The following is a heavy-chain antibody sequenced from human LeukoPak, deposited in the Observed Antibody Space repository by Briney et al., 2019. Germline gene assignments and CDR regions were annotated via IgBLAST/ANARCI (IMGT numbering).Heavy chain of an antibody. D-gene: IGHD6-19*01. CDR2: IYYSGSN. CDR1: GGSISSYY. J-gene: IGHJ4*02. V-gene: IGHV4-59*08. CDR3: ARQSGAGFDY. Sequence: PAATLSLTCTISGGSISSYYWSWIRQPPGKGLEWIGYIYYSGSNNYNPSLKSRVTISVDTSKNQFSLKLSSVTAADTAVYYCARQSGAGFDYWGQGTLVTVSS.